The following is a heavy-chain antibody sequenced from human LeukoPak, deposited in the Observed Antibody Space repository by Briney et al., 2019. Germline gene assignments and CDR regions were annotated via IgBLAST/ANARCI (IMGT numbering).Heavy chain of an antibody. D-gene: IGHD3-9*01. Sequence: PGGSLRLSCAASGFTFSDYYMSWIRQAPGKGLEWVSYISSSGSTIYYADSVKGRFTISRDNAKNSLYLQMNSLRAEDTAVYYCAKDRGDILTGTTFDYWGQGTLVTVSS. CDR3: AKDRGDILTGTTFDY. CDR1: GFTFSDYY. CDR2: ISSSGSTI. V-gene: IGHV3-11*04. J-gene: IGHJ4*02.